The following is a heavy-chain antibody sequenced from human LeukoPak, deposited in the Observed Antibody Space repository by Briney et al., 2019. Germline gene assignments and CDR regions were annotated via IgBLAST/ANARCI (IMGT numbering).Heavy chain of an antibody. D-gene: IGHD3-22*01. CDR1: GGSFSGYY. CDR2: INHSGST. V-gene: IGHV4-34*01. Sequence: SETLSLTCAVYGGSFSGYYWSWIRQPQGKWLEWIGEINHSGSTNYNPSLKSRVTISVDTSKNQFSLKLSSVTAADTAVYYFARAAADITMIVVVTRYYYYYYMDVWGKGTTVTVSS. CDR3: ARAAADITMIVVVTRYYYYYYMDV. J-gene: IGHJ6*03.